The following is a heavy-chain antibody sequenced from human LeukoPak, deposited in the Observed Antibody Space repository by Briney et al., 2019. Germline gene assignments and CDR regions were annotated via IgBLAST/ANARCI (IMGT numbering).Heavy chain of an antibody. CDR1: GYTLPGYY. CDR3: ARDLAAAGTPFDY. Sequence: GASVKVSCKASGYTLPGYYMHWLRQAPGQGLEWMGWINPNSGGTNYAQKFQGRVTMTRDTSISTAYMELSRLRSDDTAVYYCARDLAAAGTPFDYWGQGTLVTVSS. CDR2: INPNSGGT. D-gene: IGHD6-13*01. V-gene: IGHV1-2*02. J-gene: IGHJ4*02.